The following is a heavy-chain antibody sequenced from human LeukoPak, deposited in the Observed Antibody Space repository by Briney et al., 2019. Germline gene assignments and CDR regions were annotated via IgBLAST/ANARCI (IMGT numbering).Heavy chain of an antibody. CDR3: ARELYSGFDY. Sequence: GGSLRLSCVASGFTFNRYTINWVRQAPGKGLEWVSSITSNSRYIFYADSVKGRFTISRDNAQNSLYLQMNSLRAEDTAVYYCARELYSGFDYWGQGTLVTVSS. CDR1: GFTFNRYT. D-gene: IGHD5-12*01. J-gene: IGHJ4*02. CDR2: ITSNSRYI. V-gene: IGHV3-21*01.